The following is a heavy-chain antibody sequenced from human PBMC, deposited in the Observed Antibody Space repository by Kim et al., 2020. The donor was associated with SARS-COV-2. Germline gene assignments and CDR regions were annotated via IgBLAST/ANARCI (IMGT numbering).Heavy chain of an antibody. CDR3: TRDLAIRPTGGYNWFDP. D-gene: IGHD3-10*01. CDR2: INPNSGDT. J-gene: IGHJ5*02. CDR1: GYTFTGYY. Sequence: ASVKVSCKASGYTFTGYYIHWVRQAPGQGLEWMGWINPNSGDTKYAEKFQGRVTMTRDTSINTAYVDLSRLRSDDTAMYYCTRDLAIRPTGGYNWFDPWGQGTLVSVSS. V-gene: IGHV1-2*02.